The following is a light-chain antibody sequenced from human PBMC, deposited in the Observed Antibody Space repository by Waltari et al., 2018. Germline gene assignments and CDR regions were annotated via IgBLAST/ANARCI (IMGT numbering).Light chain of an antibody. CDR2: DVT. J-gene: IGLJ1*01. V-gene: IGLV2-11*01. CDR1: SSDVGGYDF. CDR3: CSYAVTSSSYV. Sequence: QSVLTQPPSVSGSPGHSVTISCTGTSSDVGGYDFVSWYQQDPGKAPNLLIFDVTKRPSGVPSRFSASKSGNTASLTISGLQAEDEADYYCCSYAVTSSSYVFGGGTKVIV.